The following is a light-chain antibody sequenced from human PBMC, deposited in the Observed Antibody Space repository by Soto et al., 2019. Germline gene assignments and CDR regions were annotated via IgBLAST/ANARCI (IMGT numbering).Light chain of an antibody. CDR3: QQYDKLPPWT. CDR1: QDISNY. Sequence: DIQMTQSPSSLSASVGDRVTITCQASQDISNYLNWYQQKPGKAPKLLIYDASNLETGVPSRFSGSGSGTDFSFTISSLQPEDIATYYCQQYDKLPPWTFGQGTKLEIK. V-gene: IGKV1-33*01. CDR2: DAS. J-gene: IGKJ2*02.